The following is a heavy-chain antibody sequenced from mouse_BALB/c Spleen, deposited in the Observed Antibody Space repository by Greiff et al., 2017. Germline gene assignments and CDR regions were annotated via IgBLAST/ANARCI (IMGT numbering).Heavy chain of an antibody. Sequence: EVKLVESGGGLVQPGGSMKLSCVASGFTFSNYWMNWVRQSPEKGLEWVAEIRLKSNNYATHYAESVKGRFTISRDDSKSSVYLQMNNLRAEDTGIYYCTPNSLRRGAWFAYWGQGTLLTVSA. V-gene: IGHV6-6*02. J-gene: IGHJ3*01. CDR3: TPNSLRRGAWFAY. CDR2: IRLKSNNYAT. D-gene: IGHD1-2*01. CDR1: GFTFSNYW.